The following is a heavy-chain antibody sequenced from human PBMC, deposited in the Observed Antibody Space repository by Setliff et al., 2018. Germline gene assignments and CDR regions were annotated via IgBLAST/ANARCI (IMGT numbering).Heavy chain of an antibody. D-gene: IGHD3-10*01. J-gene: IGHJ4*02. CDR2: VHFGGDT. V-gene: IGHV4-61*07. Sequence: SWVRQSPGKGLEWIGFVHFGGDTNYNPSLKSRVTMSADTSNNQFSLNLRSVTAADTAVYFCARQPSSGAYYNPRPYYFDYWGQGTLVTVSS. CDR3: ARQPSSGAYYNPRPYYFDY.